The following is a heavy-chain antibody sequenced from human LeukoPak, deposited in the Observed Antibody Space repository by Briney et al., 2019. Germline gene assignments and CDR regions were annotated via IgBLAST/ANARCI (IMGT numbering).Heavy chain of an antibody. CDR3: ARDPLNDYGDYYGMDV. J-gene: IGHJ6*04. V-gene: IGHV1-69*01. Sequence: SVKVSCKASGGTFSSYAISWVRQAPGQGLEWMGGIIPIFGTANYAQKFQGRVTITADESTSTAYMELSSQRSEDTAVYYCARDPLNDYGDYYGMDVWGKGTTVTVSS. CDR1: GGTFSSYA. D-gene: IGHD4-17*01. CDR2: IIPIFGTA.